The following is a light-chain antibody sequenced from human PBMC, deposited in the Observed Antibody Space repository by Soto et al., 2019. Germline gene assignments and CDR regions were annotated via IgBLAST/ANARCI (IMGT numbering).Light chain of an antibody. J-gene: IGKJ5*01. CDR3: QQYNNWPT. CDR1: QSVSNS. V-gene: IGKV3-15*01. CDR2: GAS. Sequence: IVLTQAPSTLALSPVEIVTLSFRASQSVSNSLACYQQKPGQPPRLLIYGASTRATSIPARFSGSGSGTEFTLPISSLQSEDFAVYYCQQYNNWPTFGQGTRLEIK.